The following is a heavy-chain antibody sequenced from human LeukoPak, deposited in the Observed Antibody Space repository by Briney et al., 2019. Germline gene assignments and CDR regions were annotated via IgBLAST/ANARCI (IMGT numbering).Heavy chain of an antibody. V-gene: IGHV3-48*01. D-gene: IGHD2-21*02. Sequence: GGSLRLSCAASGFTFSSYAMTWVRQAPGKGLEWVSYISSSGSTIYYADSVKGRFTISRDNSKNTLYLQMNSLRAEDTAVYYCAKDSRSVVVTVDPYYYYWGQGTLVTVSS. J-gene: IGHJ4*02. CDR3: AKDSRSVVVTVDPYYYY. CDR1: GFTFSSYA. CDR2: ISSSGSTI.